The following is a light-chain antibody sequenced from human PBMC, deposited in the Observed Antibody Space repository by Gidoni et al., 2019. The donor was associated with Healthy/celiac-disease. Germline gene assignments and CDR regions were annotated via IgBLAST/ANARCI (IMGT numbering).Light chain of an antibody. V-gene: IGKV1-33*01. CDR1: QDISNY. J-gene: IGKJ3*01. CDR3: QQYDNLPRST. Sequence: DIQMTQSPSSLSASVGDRVTITCQASQDISNYLTWYQQKPGKAPKLLIYDASNLETGVPSRFSGSGSGTDFTFTISSLQPEDIATYYCQQYDNLPRSTFGPGTKVDIK. CDR2: DAS.